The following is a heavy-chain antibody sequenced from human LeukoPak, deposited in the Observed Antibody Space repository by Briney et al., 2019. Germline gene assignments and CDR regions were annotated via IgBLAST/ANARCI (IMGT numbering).Heavy chain of an antibody. CDR2: INHSGST. CDR3: AKRGQWLVPRANWFDP. V-gene: IGHV4-34*01. CDR1: GGSFSGYY. D-gene: IGHD6-19*01. J-gene: IGHJ5*02. Sequence: PSETLSLTCAVYGGSFSGYYWSWIRQPPGKGLEWIGEINHSGSTNYNPSLKSRVTISVDTSKNQFSLKLSSVTAADTAVYYCAKRGQWLVPRANWFDPWGQGTLVTVSS.